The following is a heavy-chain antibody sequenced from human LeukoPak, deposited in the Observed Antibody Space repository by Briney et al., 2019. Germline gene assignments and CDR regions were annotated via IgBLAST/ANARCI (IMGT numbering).Heavy chain of an antibody. CDR1: EFTVSSNY. CDR3: ASSPRQSSFYDY. V-gene: IGHV3-53*01. Sequence: GGSLRLSCAASEFTVSSNYMSWVRQAPGKGLEWVSTLYSGGDTFYADSLKGRLTISRDDSKNTLYLQMNSLRVKDTAVYYCASSPRQSSFYDYWGQGTLVTVSS. J-gene: IGHJ4*02. CDR2: LYSGGDT. D-gene: IGHD2/OR15-2a*01.